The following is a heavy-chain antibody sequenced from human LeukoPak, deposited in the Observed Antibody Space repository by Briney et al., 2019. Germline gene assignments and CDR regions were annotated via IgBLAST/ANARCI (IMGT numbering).Heavy chain of an antibody. V-gene: IGHV4-59*08. Sequence: KTSETLSLTCTVSGGSISDYYWSWIRQPPGRGLEWIGYVYYRGSTIYNPSLKSRVTILLDTPNKQFSLRLTSVTAADTAVYYCARGTDFQLWGQGTLVTVSS. CDR3: ARGTDFQL. CDR1: GGSISDYY. CDR2: VYYRGST. J-gene: IGHJ1*01.